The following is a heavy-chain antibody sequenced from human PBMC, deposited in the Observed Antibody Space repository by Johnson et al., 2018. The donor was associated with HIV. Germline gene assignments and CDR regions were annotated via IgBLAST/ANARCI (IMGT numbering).Heavy chain of an antibody. CDR1: GFTVSSNY. V-gene: IGHV3-66*01. CDR3: ARALGTAVGAFDI. J-gene: IGHJ3*02. Sequence: VLLVESGGGVVQPGRSLRLSCAASGFTVSSNYMSWVRQAPGKGLEWVSVIYSGDTTYYADSVKGRFTISRDNAKNSLYLQMNSLRAEDTALYYCARALGTAVGAFDIWGQGTMVTVSS. CDR2: IYSGDTT. D-gene: IGHD4-23*01.